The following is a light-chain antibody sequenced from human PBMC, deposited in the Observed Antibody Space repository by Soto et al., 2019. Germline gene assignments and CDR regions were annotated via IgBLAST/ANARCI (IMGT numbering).Light chain of an antibody. CDR2: EVT. CDR3: CSYAGGYTYV. Sequence: QSALTQPASVSGSPGQSITISCTGTSSDVGSHNFVSWYQQRPGKAPKLMIFEVTKRPSGVSNRFSASKSGNTASLTISGVQPEDEADYYCCSYAGGYTYVFGTGTKLTVL. V-gene: IGLV2-23*02. J-gene: IGLJ1*01. CDR1: SSDVGSHNF.